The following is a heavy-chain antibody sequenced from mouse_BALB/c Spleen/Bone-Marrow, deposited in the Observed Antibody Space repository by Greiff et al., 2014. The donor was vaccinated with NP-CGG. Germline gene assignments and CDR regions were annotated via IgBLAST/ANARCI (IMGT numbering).Heavy chain of an antibody. CDR2: IWAGGST. D-gene: IGHD2-3*01. CDR3: ARDYGYYKDVGDY. CDR1: GFSLTSYG. J-gene: IGHJ2*01. V-gene: IGHV2-9*02. Sequence: LQESGPGLVAPSQSLSITCTVSGFSLTSYGLHWVRQPPGKGLEWLGVIWAGGSTNYNSALMSRLNISKDNSKSQVFLKMNSLQTDDTAMYYCARDYGYYKDVGDYWGQGTTLTVSS.